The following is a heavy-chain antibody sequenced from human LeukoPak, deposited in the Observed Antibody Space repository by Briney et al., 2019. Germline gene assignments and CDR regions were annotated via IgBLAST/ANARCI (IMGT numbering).Heavy chain of an antibody. CDR3: ASLFRQRYFDWLSYQNYYFDY. Sequence: SETLSLTCTVSGGSISSSSYYWGWIRQPPGKGLEWIGSIYYSGSTYYNPSLKSRVTISVDTSKNQFSLKLSSVTAADTAVYYCASLFRQRYFDWLSYQNYYFDYWGQGTLVTVSS. CDR1: GGSISSSSYY. V-gene: IGHV4-39*01. CDR2: IYYSGST. D-gene: IGHD3-9*01. J-gene: IGHJ4*02.